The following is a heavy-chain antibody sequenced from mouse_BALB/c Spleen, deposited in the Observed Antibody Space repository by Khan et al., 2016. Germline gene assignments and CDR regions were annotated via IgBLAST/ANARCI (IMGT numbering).Heavy chain of an antibody. D-gene: IGHD1-1*01. CDR1: GFSLTTYG. CDR3: ARILHVSSPYYAMDY. CDR2: IWAGGST. V-gene: IGHV2-9*02. Sequence: QVQLQQSGPGLVAPSQSLSITCAVSGFSLTTYGVHWVRQPPGKGLEWLGVIWAGGSTNYNSALMSRLIINKDNSKSQVFLKMNSLQTDDTAMYYCARILHVSSPYYAMDYWGQGTSVTVSS. J-gene: IGHJ4*01.